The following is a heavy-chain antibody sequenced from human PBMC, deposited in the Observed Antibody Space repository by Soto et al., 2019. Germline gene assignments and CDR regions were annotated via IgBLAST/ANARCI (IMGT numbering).Heavy chain of an antibody. J-gene: IGHJ4*02. D-gene: IGHD4-17*01. Sequence: GGSLRLSCAASGFTFSSYWMHWVRQAPGEGLVHVSRIRGDGGYTDHAESVKGRFTISRDNAKNTLYLQMNSLRVEDTAVYYCGRDHYGFNSIDYWGQGTLVTVSS. CDR1: GFTFSSYW. CDR2: IRGDGGYT. CDR3: GRDHYGFNSIDY. V-gene: IGHV3-74*01.